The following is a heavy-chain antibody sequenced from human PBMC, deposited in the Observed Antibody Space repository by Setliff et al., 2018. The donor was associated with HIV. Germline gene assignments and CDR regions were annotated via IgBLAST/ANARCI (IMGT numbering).Heavy chain of an antibody. CDR3: ATYADRESNRFDP. Sequence: SETLSLTCTVSGGSITSGFYYWTWIRQPAGKGLEYIGYIYYSGSTNYNPSLKSRVTISGHTSKSQFSLKLSSVTAADTAVYYCATYADRESNRFDPWGQGILVTVSS. D-gene: IGHD3-10*01. J-gene: IGHJ5*02. CDR1: GGSITSGFYY. V-gene: IGHV4-61*10. CDR2: IYYSGST.